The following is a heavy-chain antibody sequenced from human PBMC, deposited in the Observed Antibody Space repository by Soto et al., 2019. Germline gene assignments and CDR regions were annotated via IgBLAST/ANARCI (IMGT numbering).Heavy chain of an antibody. D-gene: IGHD3-16*01. CDR1: GGTFSSYA. V-gene: IGHV1-69*13. CDR3: ARSIMITFGAIDYYGMDV. Sequence: SVKVSCKASGGTFSSYAISWVRQAPGQGLEWMGGIIPIFGTANYAQKFQGRVTITADESTSTAYMELSSLRSGDTAVYYCARSIMITFGAIDYYGMDVWGQGTTVTVSS. CDR2: IIPIFGTA. J-gene: IGHJ6*02.